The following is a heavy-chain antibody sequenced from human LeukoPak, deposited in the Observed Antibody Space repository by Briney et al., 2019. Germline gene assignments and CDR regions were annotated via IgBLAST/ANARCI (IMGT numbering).Heavy chain of an antibody. D-gene: IGHD5-12*01. CDR2: ISYDGSNK. CDR1: GFTFSSYA. V-gene: IGHV3-30*04. CDR3: ARGGPYSGYDRLDY. J-gene: IGHJ4*02. Sequence: LGGSLRLSCAASGFTFSSYAMHWVRQAPGKGLEWVAVISYDGSNKYYADSVKGRFTISRDNSKNTLYLQMNSLRAEDTAVYYCARGGPYSGYDRLDYWGQGTLVTVSS.